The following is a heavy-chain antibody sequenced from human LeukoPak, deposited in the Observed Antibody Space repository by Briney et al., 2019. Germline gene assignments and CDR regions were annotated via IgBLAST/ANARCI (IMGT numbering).Heavy chain of an antibody. Sequence: PGGSLRLSCAASGFTFDDYGMSWVRQAPGKGLEWVSGINWNGGSTGYADSVKGRFTISRDNAKNSLYLQMNSLRAEDAALYHCARDHPEWELAKDYWGQGTLVTVSS. J-gene: IGHJ4*02. V-gene: IGHV3-20*01. CDR1: GFTFDDYG. CDR2: INWNGGST. D-gene: IGHD1-26*01. CDR3: ARDHPEWELAKDY.